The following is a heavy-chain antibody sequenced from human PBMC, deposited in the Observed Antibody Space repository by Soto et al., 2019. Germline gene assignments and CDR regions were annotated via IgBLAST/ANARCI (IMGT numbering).Heavy chain of an antibody. J-gene: IGHJ6*04. CDR1: GGSISSYY. D-gene: IGHD1-26*01. V-gene: IGHV4-59*08. CDR2: VHDSWGS. Sequence: SETLSLTCTVSGGSISSYYWSWIRQPPGKGLEWIGYVHDSWGSHYNPSLKSRVAISLDTSKSQFSLKLTSVTATDTAVYYCVRLGVGALHGRVDVWGKGTTVTVSS. CDR3: VRLGVGALHGRVDV.